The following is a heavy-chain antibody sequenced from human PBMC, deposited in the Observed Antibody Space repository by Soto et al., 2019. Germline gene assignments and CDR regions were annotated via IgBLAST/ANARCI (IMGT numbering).Heavy chain of an antibody. CDR3: AKDIGLGYCSGGSGLSGRSFDY. D-gene: IGHD2-15*01. CDR2: ISWNSGSI. V-gene: IGHV3-9*01. J-gene: IGHJ4*02. Sequence: EVQLVESGGGLVQPGRSLRLSCAASGFTFDDYAMHWVRQAPGKGLEWVSGISWNSGSIGYADSVKGRFTISRDNAKNALYLQMNSLRSEDTALYYCAKDIGLGYCSGGSGLSGRSFDYWGQGTLVTVAS. CDR1: GFTFDDYA.